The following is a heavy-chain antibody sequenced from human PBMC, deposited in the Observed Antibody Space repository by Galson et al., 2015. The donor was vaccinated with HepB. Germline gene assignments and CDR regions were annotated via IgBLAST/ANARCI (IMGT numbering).Heavy chain of an antibody. D-gene: IGHD3-10*01. V-gene: IGHV3-23*01. CDR3: AKDWGFEHYYFDY. J-gene: IGHJ4*02. CDR1: GFTFSSYA. Sequence: SLRLSCAASGFTFSSYAMSWVRQAPGKGLEWVSAISGSGGSTYYADSVKGRFTISRDNSKNTLYLQMNSLRAEDTAVYYCAKDWGFEHYYFDYWGQGTLVAVSS. CDR2: ISGSGGST.